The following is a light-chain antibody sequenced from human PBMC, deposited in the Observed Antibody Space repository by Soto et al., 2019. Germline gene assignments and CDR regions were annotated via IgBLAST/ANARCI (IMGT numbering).Light chain of an antibody. CDR1: QGIDRW. CDR3: KQSKSFPLT. Sequence: DIQMTQSPSSLSASVGDRFTITCLSSQGIDRWLAWYQQKPGEAPKVLIYAASSLRSGVPSRFSGSGYGTDFSLTISSLQPEDLATYYCKQSKSFPLTFGGGTKVDIK. J-gene: IGKJ4*01. V-gene: IGKV1-12*01. CDR2: AAS.